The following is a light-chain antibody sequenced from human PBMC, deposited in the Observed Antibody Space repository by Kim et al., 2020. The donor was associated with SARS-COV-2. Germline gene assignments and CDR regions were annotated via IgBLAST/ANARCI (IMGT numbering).Light chain of an antibody. CDR2: WAS. CDR1: QSVLYSSNNKNY. V-gene: IGKV4-1*01. CDR3: QQYYSTPDT. Sequence: ATINCKSSQSVLYSSNNKNYLAWYQQKPGQPPKLLISWASTRESGVPDRFSGSGSGTDFTLTISSLQAEDVAVYYCQQYYSTPDTFGQGTKLEI. J-gene: IGKJ2*01.